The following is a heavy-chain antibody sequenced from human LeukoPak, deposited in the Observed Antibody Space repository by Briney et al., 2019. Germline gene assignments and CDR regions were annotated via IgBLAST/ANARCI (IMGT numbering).Heavy chain of an antibody. J-gene: IGHJ5*02. CDR3: ARAGQLLRGNWFDP. V-gene: IGHV1-69*01. CDR2: IIPIFGTA. D-gene: IGHD2-2*01. Sequence: SVKVSCKASGGTFSSYAISWVRQAPGQGLEWMGGIIPIFGTANYAQKFQGRVTITADESTSTAYMELSSLRSEDAAVYYCARAGQLLRGNWFDPWGQGTLVTVSS. CDR1: GGTFSSYA.